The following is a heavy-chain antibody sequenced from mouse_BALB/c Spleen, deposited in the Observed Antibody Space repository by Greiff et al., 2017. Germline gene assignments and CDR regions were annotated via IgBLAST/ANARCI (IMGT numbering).Heavy chain of an antibody. D-gene: IGHD2-1*01. Sequence: QVQLQQSGPELVKPGASVKISCKASGYAFSSSWMNWVKQRPGQGLEWIGRIYPGDGDTNYNGKFKGKATLTADKSSSTAYMQLSSLTSVDSAVYFCARSGYGNYVRFAYWGQGTLVTVSA. CDR3: ARSGYGNYVRFAY. CDR2: IYPGDGDT. CDR1: GYAFSSSW. V-gene: IGHV1-82*01. J-gene: IGHJ3*01.